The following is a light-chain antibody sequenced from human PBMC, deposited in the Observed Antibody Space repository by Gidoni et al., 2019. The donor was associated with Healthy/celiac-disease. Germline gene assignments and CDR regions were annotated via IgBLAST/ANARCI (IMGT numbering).Light chain of an antibody. V-gene: IGKV1-39*01. CDR2: AAS. CDR3: QQSYSTLSYT. CDR1: QSISSY. J-gene: IGKJ2*01. Sequence: DIQMNQSPSSLSASVGDRVTINCRASQSISSYLNWYQQKPGKAPKLLIYAASSLQSGVPSRFSGSGSGTDFTLTISSLQPEDFATYYCQQSYSTLSYTFGQGTKLEIK.